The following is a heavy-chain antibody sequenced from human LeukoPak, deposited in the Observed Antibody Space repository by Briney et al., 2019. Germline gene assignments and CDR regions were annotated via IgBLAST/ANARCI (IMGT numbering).Heavy chain of an antibody. CDR2: ISDDGSNA. J-gene: IGHJ4*02. Sequence: PGGSLRLSCVASTFTFSSYAMSWVRQAPGKGLEWVSTISDDGSNAYYADSVKGRFTTSRDNSKSTLFLQMNSLRVDDTAVYYCAKGGKWDVTPFDYWGQGTLVTVSS. D-gene: IGHD1-26*01. CDR1: TFTFSSYA. V-gene: IGHV3-23*01. CDR3: AKGGKWDVTPFDY.